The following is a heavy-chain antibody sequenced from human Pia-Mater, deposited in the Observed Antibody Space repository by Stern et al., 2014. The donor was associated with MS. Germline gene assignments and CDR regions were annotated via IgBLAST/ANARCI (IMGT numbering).Heavy chain of an antibody. Sequence: VQLEESGPGLVKPSQALSLTCTVSGGSISRGDYYWSWIRQSPGKGLEYIGHIYNTGITYYNPSLKGRVTISIDTSENQVFVSRGSGTAADTAVYYCVRDVYQPSLYSYNMDVWGQGTTVTVSS. CDR1: GGSISRGDYY. CDR3: VRDVYQPSLYSYNMDV. J-gene: IGHJ6*02. CDR2: IYNTGIT. V-gene: IGHV4-30-4*08. D-gene: IGHD6-13*01.